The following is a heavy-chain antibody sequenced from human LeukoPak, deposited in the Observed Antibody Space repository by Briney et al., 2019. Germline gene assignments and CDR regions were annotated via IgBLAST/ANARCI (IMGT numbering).Heavy chain of an antibody. CDR3: ARSSSAPGYNSGWVDA. V-gene: IGHV1-18*01. D-gene: IGHD6-19*01. CDR2: TSAYNGNT. CDR1: GYTFTSYG. Sequence: ASVKVSCKASGYTFTSYGISWVRQAPGQGLEWMGWTSAYNGNTNYAQKLQGRVTMTTDTSTSTAYMELRSLRSDDTAVYYCARSSSAPGYNSGWVDAWGQGALVIVSS. J-gene: IGHJ5*02.